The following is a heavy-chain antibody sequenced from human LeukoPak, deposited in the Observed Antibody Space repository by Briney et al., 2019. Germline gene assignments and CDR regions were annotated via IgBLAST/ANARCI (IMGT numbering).Heavy chain of an antibody. CDR1: GFPFNEYN. D-gene: IGHD1-1*01. V-gene: IGHV3-11*06. J-gene: IGHJ4*02. CDR2: IGIDSGNT. Sequence: GGSLRLSCTASGFPFNEYNMNWVRQAPGKGLEWISYIGIDSGNTKYADSVRGRFTISTDKAKNSLYLQMNSLRVEDTAVYYCARDHNYAFDNWGQGTLVSVAS. CDR3: ARDHNYAFDN.